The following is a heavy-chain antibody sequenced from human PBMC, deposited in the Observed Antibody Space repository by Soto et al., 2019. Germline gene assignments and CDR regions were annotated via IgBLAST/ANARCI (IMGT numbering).Heavy chain of an antibody. CDR3: ARQITIFGVVPSYYYYYGMDV. Sequence: SVKVSCKASGGTFSSYAISWVRQAPGQGLEWMGGIIPIFGTANYAQKFQGRVTITADESTSTAYMELSSLRSEDTAVYYCARQITIFGVVPSYYYYYGMDVWGQGTTVTVSS. V-gene: IGHV1-69*13. CDR2: IIPIFGTA. CDR1: GGTFSSYA. D-gene: IGHD3-3*01. J-gene: IGHJ6*02.